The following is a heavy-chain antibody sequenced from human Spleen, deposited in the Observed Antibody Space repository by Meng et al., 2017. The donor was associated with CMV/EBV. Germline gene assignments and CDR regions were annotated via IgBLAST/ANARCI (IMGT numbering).Heavy chain of an antibody. V-gene: IGHV4-39*07. CDR3: GRGPYCGGDCYSSVDS. CDR2: IYYSGST. CDR1: GGSIGSDTYY. D-gene: IGHD2-21*01. Sequence: GSLRLSCTVSGGSIGSDTYYWGWIRQPPGKGLEWIASIYYSGSTYYNPSLKSRGTISGDTSKNQFSLKLRSVIAADTAVYYCGRGPYCGGDCYSSVDSWGQGTLVTVSS. J-gene: IGHJ4*02.